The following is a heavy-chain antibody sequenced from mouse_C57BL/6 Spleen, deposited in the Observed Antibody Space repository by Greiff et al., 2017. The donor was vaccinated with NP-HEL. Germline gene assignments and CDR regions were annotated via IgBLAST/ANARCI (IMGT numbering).Heavy chain of an antibody. CDR1: GYTFTSYW. CDR3: ANPYYSNYFDY. CDR2: INPSSGYT. Sequence: VQLQQSGAELAKPGASVKLSCKASGYTFTSYWMHWVKQRPGQGLEWIGYINPSSGYTKYNQKFKDKATLTADKSSSTAYMQLSSLTYGDSAVYYCANPYYSNYFDYWGQGTTLTVSS. J-gene: IGHJ2*01. D-gene: IGHD2-5*01. V-gene: IGHV1-7*01.